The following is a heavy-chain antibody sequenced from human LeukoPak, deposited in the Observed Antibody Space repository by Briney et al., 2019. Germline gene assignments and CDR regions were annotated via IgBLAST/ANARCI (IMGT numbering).Heavy chain of an antibody. CDR1: GYTFTSYY. CDR2: ISAYNGNT. Sequence: GASVKVSCKASGYTFTSYYMHWVRQAPGQGLEWMGWISAYNGNTNYAQKLQGRVTMTTDTSTSTAYMELRSLRSDDTAVYYCARVYSSPAIQKFDYWGQGTLVTVSS. CDR3: ARVYSSPAIQKFDY. J-gene: IGHJ4*02. V-gene: IGHV1-18*04. D-gene: IGHD6-19*01.